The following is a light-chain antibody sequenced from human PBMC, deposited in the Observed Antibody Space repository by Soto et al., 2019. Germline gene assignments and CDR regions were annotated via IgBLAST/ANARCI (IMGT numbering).Light chain of an antibody. CDR1: QSVSSSY. CDR2: GAS. Sequence: EIVLTQSPGTLSLSPGERATLSCRASQSVSSSYLAWYQQKPGQAPMLLIYGASTRATGIPARFSGSGSGTDFTLTISRLEPEDFAVYYCQQYGSSPWMFGQGTKVDIK. J-gene: IGKJ1*01. CDR3: QQYGSSPWM. V-gene: IGKV3-20*01.